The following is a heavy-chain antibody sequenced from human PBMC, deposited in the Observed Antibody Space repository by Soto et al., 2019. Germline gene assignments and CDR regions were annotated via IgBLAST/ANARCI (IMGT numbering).Heavy chain of an antibody. D-gene: IGHD3-22*01. CDR2: ISSSSSYI. J-gene: IGHJ4*02. CDR3: ARRGYYYDSSGYYFFDY. Sequence: PGGSLRLSCAASGFTFSSYSMNWVRQAPGKGLEWVSSISSSSSYIYYADSVKGRFTISRDNAKNSLYLQMNSLRAEDTAVYYCARRGYYYDSSGYYFFDYWGQGTLVTVS. V-gene: IGHV3-21*01. CDR1: GFTFSSYS.